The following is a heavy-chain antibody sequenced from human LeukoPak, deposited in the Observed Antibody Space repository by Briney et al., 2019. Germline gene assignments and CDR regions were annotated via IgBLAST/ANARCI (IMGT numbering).Heavy chain of an antibody. V-gene: IGHV3-7*01. D-gene: IGHD6-13*01. CDR3: TREAASGIDY. CDR2: IKQDGSEK. Sequence: GGSLRLSCAASGFTFSTYWMSWVRQAPGKGLEWVANIKQDGSEKYYLDSVKGRFTISRDNAKNSLYLQMNSLRAEDTAVYFCTREAASGIDYWGQGTLVTVSS. CDR1: GFTFSTYW. J-gene: IGHJ4*02.